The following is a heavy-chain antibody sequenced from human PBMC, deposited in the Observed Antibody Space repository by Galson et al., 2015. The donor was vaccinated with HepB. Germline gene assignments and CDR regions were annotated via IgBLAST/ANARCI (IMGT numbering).Heavy chain of an antibody. D-gene: IGHD3-3*01. J-gene: IGHJ5*02. CDR2: INAGNGNT. CDR3: ARELRFLEWRSENWFDP. CDR1: GYTFTSYA. V-gene: IGHV1-3*01. Sequence: SVKVSCKASGYTFTSYAMHWVRQAPGQRLEWMGWINAGNGNTKYSQKFQGRVTITRDTSASTAYMELSSLRSEDTAVYYCARELRFLEWRSENWFDPWGQGTLVTVSS.